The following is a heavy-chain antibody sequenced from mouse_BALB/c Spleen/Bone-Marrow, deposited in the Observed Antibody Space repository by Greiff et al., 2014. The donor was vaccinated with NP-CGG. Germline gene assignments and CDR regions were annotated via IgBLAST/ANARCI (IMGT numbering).Heavy chain of an antibody. V-gene: IGHV14-4*02. Sequence: EVKLLESGAELVRSGASVKLSCTASGFNIKDYYMHWVKQRPEQGLEWIGWIDPENGDTEYAPKFQGKATMTADTPSNTAYLQLSSLTSEDTAVYYCNAQNYGYGAWFAYWGQGTLVTVSA. CDR1: GFNIKDYY. D-gene: IGHD1-2*01. J-gene: IGHJ3*01. CDR2: IDPENGDT. CDR3: NAQNYGYGAWFAY.